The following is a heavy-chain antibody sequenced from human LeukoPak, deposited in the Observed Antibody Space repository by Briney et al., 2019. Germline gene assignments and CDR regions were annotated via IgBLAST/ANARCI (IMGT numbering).Heavy chain of an antibody. CDR3: GRKAGDCGANSCYSIDY. CDR1: GGSFSSEA. Sequence: ASVKVSCKAFGGSFSSEAISWVRQAPGQGLEWMGGIIPIFGTANYAQKFQGRVTITTDESTSTAYMEVSSQRSEDTAVYYCGRKAGDCGANSCYSIDYWGQGTLVTVSS. J-gene: IGHJ4*02. CDR2: IIPIFGTA. V-gene: IGHV1-69*05. D-gene: IGHD2-15*01.